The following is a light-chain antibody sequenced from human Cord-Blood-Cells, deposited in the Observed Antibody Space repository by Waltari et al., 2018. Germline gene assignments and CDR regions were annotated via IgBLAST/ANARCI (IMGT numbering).Light chain of an antibody. Sequence: QSALTQPASVSGSPGQSIPISCTGTSSDAGGYNYASWYQQHPGKAPKLMIYDVSNRPSGVSKRFSGAKSGNTASLTISGLQAEDEADYYCSSYTSSSTVVFGGGTKLTVL. CDR2: DVS. CDR3: SSYTSSSTVV. V-gene: IGLV2-14*01. J-gene: IGLJ2*01. CDR1: SSDAGGYNY.